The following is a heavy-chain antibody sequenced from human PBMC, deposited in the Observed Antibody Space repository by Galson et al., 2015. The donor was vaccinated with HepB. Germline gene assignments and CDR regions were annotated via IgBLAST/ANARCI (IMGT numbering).Heavy chain of an antibody. J-gene: IGHJ4*02. CDR1: GGSFSGYY. Sequence: TLSLTCAVYGGSFSGYYWSWIRQPPGKGLEWIGEINHSGSTNYNPSLKSRVTISVDTSKNQFSLKLSSVTAADTAVYYCASLGELVFQDYWGQGTLVTVSS. CDR3: ASLGELVFQDY. CDR2: INHSGST. V-gene: IGHV4-34*01. D-gene: IGHD3-10*01.